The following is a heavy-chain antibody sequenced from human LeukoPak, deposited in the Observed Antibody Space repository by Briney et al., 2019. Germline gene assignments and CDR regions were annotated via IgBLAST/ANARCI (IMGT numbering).Heavy chain of an antibody. CDR3: ARGVYSGSYYRYYYYGMDV. J-gene: IGHJ6*02. D-gene: IGHD1-26*01. CDR1: GFTFSSYG. CDR2: IWYDGSNK. Sequence: PGGSLRLSCAASGFTFSSYGMHWVRQAPGKGLEWVADIWYDGSNKYYADSVKGRFTISRDNSKNTLYLQMNSLRGEDTAVYYCARGVYSGSYYRYYYYGMDVWGQGATVTVSS. V-gene: IGHV3-33*01.